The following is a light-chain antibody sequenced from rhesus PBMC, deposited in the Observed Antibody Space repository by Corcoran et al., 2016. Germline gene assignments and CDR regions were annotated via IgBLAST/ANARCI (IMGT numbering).Light chain of an antibody. CDR1: QGISNY. CDR3: LRYDSAPRT. CDR2: DAS. V-gene: IGKV1S21*01. J-gene: IGKJ1*01. Sequence: DIQMTQSPSSLSASVGDRVTITCRASQGISNYLSWYQQKPGKAPKLLIYDASTLQSGVPSRFSGSRSGTGFTLTISSLQPEDFATYYCLRYDSAPRTFGQGTRVEI.